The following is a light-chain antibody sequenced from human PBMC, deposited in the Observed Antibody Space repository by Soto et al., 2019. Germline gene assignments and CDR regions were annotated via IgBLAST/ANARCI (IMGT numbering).Light chain of an antibody. V-gene: IGKV1-6*01. Sequence: AIQMTQSPSSLSGSVGDRVTITCRASQAIGSDLGWYQQKPGKAPKVLIYSASSLQSGVPSRFSGSGSGTDFTLTISNLQPEDFASYYCLQDNSFPFTFGGGTKVEMK. CDR1: QAIGSD. CDR2: SAS. J-gene: IGKJ4*01. CDR3: LQDNSFPFT.